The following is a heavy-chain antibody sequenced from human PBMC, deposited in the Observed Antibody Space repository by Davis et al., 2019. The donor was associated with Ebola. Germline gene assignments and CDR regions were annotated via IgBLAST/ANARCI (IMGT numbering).Heavy chain of an antibody. J-gene: IGHJ4*02. CDR3: AKDQFSSSFFDY. V-gene: IGHV3-23*01. CDR2: ISGSGGST. D-gene: IGHD6-13*01. CDR1: GFTFSDYY. Sequence: PGGSLRLSCAASGFTFSDYYMSWIRQAPGKGLEWVSAISGSGGSTYYADSVKGRFTISRDNSKNTLYLQMNSLRAEDTAVYYCAKDQFSSSFFDYWGQGTLVTVSS.